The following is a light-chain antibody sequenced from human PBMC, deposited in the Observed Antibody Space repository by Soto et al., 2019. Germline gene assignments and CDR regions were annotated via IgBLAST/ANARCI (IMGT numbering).Light chain of an antibody. V-gene: IGKV3-15*01. CDR3: QQYNNWHPWT. CDR2: DAS. J-gene: IGKJ1*01. Sequence: EIWMTQPPATLSVSPGERATLSCRGSQSVSRNLAWYQQKPGQAPRLLIYDASTRATGIPARFSGSGSGTEFTLTISSLQSQDFAVYYCQQYNNWHPWTFGQGTKVDIK. CDR1: QSVSRN.